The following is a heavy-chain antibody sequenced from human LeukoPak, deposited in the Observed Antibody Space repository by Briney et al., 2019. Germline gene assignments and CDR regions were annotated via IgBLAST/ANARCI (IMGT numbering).Heavy chain of an antibody. V-gene: IGHV3-23*01. J-gene: IGHJ4*02. CDR1: GFTFSNYG. CDR3: AKVVQWKSYGIEY. D-gene: IGHD1-26*01. CDR2: LTASGGST. Sequence: PGGSLRLSCVASGFTFSNYGMSWVRQAPGKGLEWVSSLTASGGSTFHADSVKGRFTISRDNSKNTLYLQMNSLRAEDTAVYSCAKVVQWKSYGIEYWGQGTLVTVSS.